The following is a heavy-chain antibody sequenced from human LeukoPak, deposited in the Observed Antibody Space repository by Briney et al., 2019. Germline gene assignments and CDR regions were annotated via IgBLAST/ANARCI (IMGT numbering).Heavy chain of an antibody. CDR1: GFTFSTYT. D-gene: IGHD3/OR15-3a*01. J-gene: IGHJ4*02. CDR2: VSSRSSYI. Sequence: GGSLRLSCAASGFTFSTYTLNWVRQAPGKGLEWVSSVSSRSSYIYYADSVKGRFTISRDNAKNSLYLQMNSLRVEDTAAYYCAAGLVTPYWGQGTLVTVSS. V-gene: IGHV3-21*01. CDR3: AAGLVTPY.